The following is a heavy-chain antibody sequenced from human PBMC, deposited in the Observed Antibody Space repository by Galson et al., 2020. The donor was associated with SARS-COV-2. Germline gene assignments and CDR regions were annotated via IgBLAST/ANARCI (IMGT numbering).Heavy chain of an antibody. V-gene: IGHV2-5*02. J-gene: IGHJ4*02. D-gene: IGHD6-25*01. Sequence: SGPTLVKPTQTLTLTCTFSGFSLSTSGVGVGWIRQPPGKAREWLALIYWDDDKRYSPSLKSRLTITKDTPKNQVVLTMTNMDPVDTATYYCAHRQGGWIAAYFDYWGQGTLVTVSS. CDR1: GFSLSTSGVG. CDR2: IYWDDDK. CDR3: AHRQGGWIAAYFDY.